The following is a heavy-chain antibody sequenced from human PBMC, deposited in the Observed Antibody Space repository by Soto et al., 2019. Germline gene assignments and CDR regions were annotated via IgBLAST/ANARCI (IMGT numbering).Heavy chain of an antibody. CDR3: AKDLSSRYAVGYYYGMDV. Sequence: QVQLVESGGGVVQPGRSLRLSCAASGFTFSSYGMHWVRQAPGKGLEWVAVISYDGSNKYYADSVKGRFTISRDNSKNTLYLQMTSLRAEDTAVYYCAKDLSSRYAVGYYYGMDVWGQGTTVTVSS. J-gene: IGHJ6*02. V-gene: IGHV3-30*18. D-gene: IGHD6-13*01. CDR2: ISYDGSNK. CDR1: GFTFSSYG.